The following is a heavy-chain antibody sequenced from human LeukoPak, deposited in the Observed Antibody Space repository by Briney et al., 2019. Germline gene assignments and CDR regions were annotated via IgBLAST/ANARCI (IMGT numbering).Heavy chain of an antibody. CDR3: AASGNPAY. J-gene: IGHJ4*02. CDR1: GYTFTGYY. CDR2: INAGNGNS. V-gene: IGHV1-3*01. D-gene: IGHD5-12*01. Sequence: ASVKVSCKASGYTFTGYYMHWVRQAPGQRLECMGWINAGNGNSKYSQKFQGRVTITRDTSASTAYMELSSLRSEDTAVYYCAASGNPAYWGQGTLVTVSS.